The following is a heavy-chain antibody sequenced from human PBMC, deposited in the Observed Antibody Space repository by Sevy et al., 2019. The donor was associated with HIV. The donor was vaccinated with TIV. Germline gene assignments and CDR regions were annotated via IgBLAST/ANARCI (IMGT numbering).Heavy chain of an antibody. CDR2: IYPEDSET. J-gene: IGHJ4*02. V-gene: IGHV5-51*01. D-gene: IGHD3-22*01. Sequence: GESLKISCQGSGDSLTSHWIGWVRHMPGKGLEWMGIIYPEDSETRYSPSFQGQVTFSADKSISTAYLQWSSLKASDTAMYYCATSRSGYFDSSGYYIYWGQGTLVTVS. CDR3: ATSRSGYFDSSGYYIY. CDR1: GDSLTSHW.